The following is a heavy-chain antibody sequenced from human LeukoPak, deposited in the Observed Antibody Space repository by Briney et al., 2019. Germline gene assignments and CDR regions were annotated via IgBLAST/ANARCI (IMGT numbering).Heavy chain of an antibody. Sequence: SETLSLTCAVYGGSFSGYYWSWIRQPPGKGLEWIGYIYYSGSTYYNPSLKSRVTISVDTSKNQFSLKLSSVTAADTAVYYCAREGPYYYDSSGLDYWGQGTLVTVSS. CDR2: IYYSGST. D-gene: IGHD3-22*01. J-gene: IGHJ4*02. CDR1: GGSFSGYY. CDR3: AREGPYYYDSSGLDY. V-gene: IGHV4-30-4*08.